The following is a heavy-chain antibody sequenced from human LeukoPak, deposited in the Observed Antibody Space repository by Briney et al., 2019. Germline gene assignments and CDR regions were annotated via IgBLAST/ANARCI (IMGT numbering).Heavy chain of an antibody. CDR2: IYPADSDT. D-gene: IGHD6-13*01. Sequence: GESLKISCTGSGYSFIDYSIAWVRQMPGKGLEWMGTIYPADSDTRYSPSFQGRVSISIDKSISTAYLQWSSLTASDTAMYYCATRRLIAVAGTPSYYYYYMDVWGKGTTVTVSS. CDR1: GYSFIDYS. J-gene: IGHJ6*03. CDR3: ATRRLIAVAGTPSYYYYYMDV. V-gene: IGHV5-51*06.